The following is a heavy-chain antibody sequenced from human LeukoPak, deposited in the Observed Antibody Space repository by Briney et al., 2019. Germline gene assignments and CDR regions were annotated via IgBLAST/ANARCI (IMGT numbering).Heavy chain of an antibody. V-gene: IGHV4-61*02. CDR2: IYPSGST. J-gene: IGHJ4*02. CDR3: AKTRLRWLQLFDY. Sequence: SETLSLTCTVSGGSISSGSYYWSWIRQPAGKGLEWIGRIYPSGSTDYTPSLKSRVTISIDTSKNQFSLKQSSVTAADTAVYYCAKTRLRWLQLFDYWGQGTLVTVSS. CDR1: GGSISSGSYY. D-gene: IGHD5-24*01.